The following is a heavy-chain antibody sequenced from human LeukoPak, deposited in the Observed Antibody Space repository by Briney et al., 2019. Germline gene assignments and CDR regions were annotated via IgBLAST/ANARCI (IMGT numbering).Heavy chain of an antibody. V-gene: IGHV1-46*01. CDR1: GYTFTSYY. CDR3: ARSPLWLGDYFDY. Sequence: ASVKVSCKASGYTFTSYYMHWVRQAPGQGLEWMGLINPTGGSTGYAQKFQGRVTMTRDMSTSTDYMELSSLRSDDTAMYYCARSPLWLGDYFDYWGQGTRVTVSS. D-gene: IGHD4-17*01. J-gene: IGHJ4*02. CDR2: INPTGGST.